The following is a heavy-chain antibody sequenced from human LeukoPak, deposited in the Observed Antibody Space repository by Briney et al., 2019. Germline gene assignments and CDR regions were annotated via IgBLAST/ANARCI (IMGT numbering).Heavy chain of an antibody. CDR2: IYYSGST. Sequence: SETPSLTCTVSGGSISSYYWSWIRQPPGKGLEWIGYIYYSGSTNYNPSLKSRVTISVDTSKNQFSLKLSSVTAADTAVYYCARDNTGTTAFDIWGQGTMVTVSS. CDR1: GGSISSYY. CDR3: ARDNTGTTAFDI. J-gene: IGHJ3*02. V-gene: IGHV4-59*01. D-gene: IGHD1-7*01.